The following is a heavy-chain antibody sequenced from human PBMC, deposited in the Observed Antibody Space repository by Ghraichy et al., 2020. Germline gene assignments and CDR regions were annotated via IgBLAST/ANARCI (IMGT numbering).Heavy chain of an antibody. J-gene: IGHJ6*02. CDR1: GFTLSNYG. V-gene: IGHV3-48*02. CDR3: ARGSMVVRFYYYDGMDV. CDR2: ITSRSSRI. D-gene: IGHD2-15*01. Sequence: GGSLSLSCVGSGFTLSNYGMNWVRQSPGKGLEWVSYITSRSSRIFYADSVKGRFTVSRDSAKNSLSLQMNSLRDEDTAVYYCARGSMVVRFYYYDGMDVWGQGTTVTVSS.